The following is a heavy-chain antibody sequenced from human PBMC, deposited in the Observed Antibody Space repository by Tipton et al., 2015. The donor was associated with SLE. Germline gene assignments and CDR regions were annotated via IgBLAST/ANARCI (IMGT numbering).Heavy chain of an antibody. CDR3: AREGSSTWYWYFDL. CDR1: DGSFSGDY. J-gene: IGHJ2*01. CDR2: INYLGAT. V-gene: IGHV4-34*01. D-gene: IGHD6-13*01. Sequence: GLVKPSETLSLTCGLFDGSFSGDYWSWIRQTPEKGLEWIGDINYLGATDYNPSLKSRVTISIDTSKNQFSLRLTSVTAADTAVYYCAREGSSTWYWYFDLWGRGTLVTVS.